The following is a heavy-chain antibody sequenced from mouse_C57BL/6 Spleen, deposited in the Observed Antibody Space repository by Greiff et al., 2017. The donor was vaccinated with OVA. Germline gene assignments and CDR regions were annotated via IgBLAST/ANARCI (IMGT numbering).Heavy chain of an antibody. D-gene: IGHD4-1*01. CDR3: VRQTGTRYFDY. CDR2: IRSKSNNYAT. J-gene: IGHJ2*01. CDR1: GFSFNTYA. V-gene: IGHV10-1*01. Sequence: VESGGGLVQPKGSLKLSCAASGFSFNTYAMNWVRQAPGKGLEWVARIRSKSNNYATYYADSVKDRFTISRDDSESMLYLQMNNLKTEDTAMYYCVRQTGTRYFDYWGQGTTLTVSS.